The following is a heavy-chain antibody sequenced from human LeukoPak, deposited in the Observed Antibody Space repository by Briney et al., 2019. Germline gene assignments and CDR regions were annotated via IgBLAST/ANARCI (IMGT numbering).Heavy chain of an antibody. CDR1: GFTFDDYA. CDR2: IDQDGSDK. J-gene: IGHJ4*02. D-gene: IGHD6-19*01. V-gene: IGHV3-7*04. CDR3: ARGYNSALDY. Sequence: GGSLRLSCAASGFTFDDYAMHWVRQAPGKGLEWVANIDQDGSDKNYVDSVKGRFTISRDNARNSLCLQMNSLRVEDTAVYFCARGYNSALDYWGQGVLVTVSS.